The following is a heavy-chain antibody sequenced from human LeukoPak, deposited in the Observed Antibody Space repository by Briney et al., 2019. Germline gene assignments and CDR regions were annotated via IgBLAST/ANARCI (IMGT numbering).Heavy chain of an antibody. D-gene: IGHD3-10*01. V-gene: IGHV3-23*01. J-gene: IGHJ3*02. Sequence: GGSLRLSCAASGFTFSSYAMSWVRQAPGKGLEWVSGISGSGGSTYYADSVKGRFTISRDNSKNTLYLEMNSLRADDTAVYYCAKDRGGSGSYYYSAFDIWGQGAMVTVSS. CDR1: GFTFSSYA. CDR2: ISGSGGST. CDR3: AKDRGGSGSYYYSAFDI.